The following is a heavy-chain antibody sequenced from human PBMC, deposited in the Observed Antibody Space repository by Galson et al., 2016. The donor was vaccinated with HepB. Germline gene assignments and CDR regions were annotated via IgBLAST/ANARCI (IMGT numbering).Heavy chain of an antibody. Sequence: SLRLSCAASGFTFSTYAMSWVRQAPGKGLEWVSSISGSSGTKHYADSVKGRLTISRDNSKNTLYLQMKSLRAEDTAIYYCAKDEVLRRDRYYYYYAMDVWGQGTTVTVSS. V-gene: IGHV3-23*01. D-gene: IGHD3-9*01. CDR1: GFTFSTYA. CDR3: AKDEVLRRDRYYYYYAMDV. J-gene: IGHJ6*02. CDR2: ISGSSGTK.